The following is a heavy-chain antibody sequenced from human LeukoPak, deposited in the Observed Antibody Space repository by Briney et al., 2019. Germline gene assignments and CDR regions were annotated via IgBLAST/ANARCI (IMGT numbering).Heavy chain of an antibody. V-gene: IGHV7-4-1*02. CDR2: INTNTGNP. D-gene: IGHD3-16*01. J-gene: IGHJ4*02. Sequence: QAPXXXXEWMGWINTNTGNPTYAQGFTGRFVFSLDTSVSTAYLQISSLKAEDTAVYYCARDLGLGADYWGQGTLVTVSS. CDR3: ARDLGLGADY.